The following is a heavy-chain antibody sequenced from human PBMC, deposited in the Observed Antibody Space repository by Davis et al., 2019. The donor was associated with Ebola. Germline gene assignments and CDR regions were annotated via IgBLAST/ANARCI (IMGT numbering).Heavy chain of an antibody. Sequence: SETLSLTCTVFGGSISSSSYYWGWIRQPPGKGLEWIGSIYYSGSTYYNPSLKSRVTISVDTSKNQFSLKLSSVTAADTAVYYCARLWYGYFDYWGQGTLVTVSS. V-gene: IGHV4-39*01. CDR3: ARLWYGYFDY. D-gene: IGHD2-15*01. CDR1: GGSISSSSYY. J-gene: IGHJ4*02. CDR2: IYYSGST.